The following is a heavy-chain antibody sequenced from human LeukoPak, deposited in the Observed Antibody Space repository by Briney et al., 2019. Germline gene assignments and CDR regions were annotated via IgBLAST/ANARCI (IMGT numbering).Heavy chain of an antibody. V-gene: IGHV4-59*12. CDR1: GGSISSYY. Sequence: SETLSLTCNVSGGSISSYYWSWIRQPPGKGLEWIAYIDYSGSTKYNPSLKSRVTISVDTSKNQFSLKLSSVTAADTAVYYCARGLSVRGGYWGQGTLVTVSS. CDR2: IDYSGST. D-gene: IGHD2/OR15-2a*01. J-gene: IGHJ4*02. CDR3: ARGLSVRGGY.